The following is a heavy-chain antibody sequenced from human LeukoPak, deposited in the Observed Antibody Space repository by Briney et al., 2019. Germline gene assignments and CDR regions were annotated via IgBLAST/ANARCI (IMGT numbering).Heavy chain of an antibody. V-gene: IGHV3-30*03. CDR1: GFTFSSYG. J-gene: IGHJ4*02. Sequence: GRSLRLSCVASGFTFSSYGMHWVRQAPGKGLEWVAVISYDGSNKYYADSVKGRFTISRDNSKNTLYLQMNSLRAEDTAVYYCAREPTYYYGSGRAGIDYWGQGTLVTVSS. CDR3: AREPTYYYGSGRAGIDY. D-gene: IGHD3-10*01. CDR2: ISYDGSNK.